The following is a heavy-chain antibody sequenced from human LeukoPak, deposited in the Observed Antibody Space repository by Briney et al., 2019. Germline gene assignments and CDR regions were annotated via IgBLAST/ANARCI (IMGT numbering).Heavy chain of an antibody. CDR1: GGSFSGYY. CDR2: INHSGST. D-gene: IGHD1-26*01. J-gene: IGHJ5*02. V-gene: IGHV4-34*01. CDR3: ARVVTWELLLYGWFDP. Sequence: SETLSLTCAVYGGSFSGYYWSWIRQPPGKGLEWIGEINHSGSTNYNPSLKSRVTISVDTSKNQFSLKLSSVTAADTAAYYCARVVTWELLLYGWFDPWGQGTLVTVSS.